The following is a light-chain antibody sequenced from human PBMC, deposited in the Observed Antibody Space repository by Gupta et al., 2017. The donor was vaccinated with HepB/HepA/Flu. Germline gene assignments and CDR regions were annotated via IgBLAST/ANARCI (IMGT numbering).Light chain of an antibody. V-gene: IGKV3-11*01. CDR1: RSVSIY. J-gene: IGKJ4*01. Sequence: EIVLTQSPATLSLSPGERATLSCRASRSVSIYLAWYQHKPGQAPRPLIYDASNRATGIPARFSGSGSGTDFTLTISSLEPEDTAVYYCQQRSSWPLTFGGGTKVEIK. CDR3: QQRSSWPLT. CDR2: DAS.